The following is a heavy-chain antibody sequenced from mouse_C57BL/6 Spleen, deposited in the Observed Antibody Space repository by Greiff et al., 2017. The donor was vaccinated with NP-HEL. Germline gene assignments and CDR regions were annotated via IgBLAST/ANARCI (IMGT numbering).Heavy chain of an antibody. Sequence: VQLQQSGPELVKPGASVKISCKASGYTFTDYYMNWVKQSHGKSLEWIGDINPNNGGTSYNQKFKGKATLTVDKSSSTAYMELRSLTSEDSAVYYCAVYYGNYFYYYAMDYWGQGTSVTVSS. CDR3: AVYYGNYFYYYAMDY. CDR1: GYTFTDYY. CDR2: INPNNGGT. D-gene: IGHD2-1*01. J-gene: IGHJ4*01. V-gene: IGHV1-26*01.